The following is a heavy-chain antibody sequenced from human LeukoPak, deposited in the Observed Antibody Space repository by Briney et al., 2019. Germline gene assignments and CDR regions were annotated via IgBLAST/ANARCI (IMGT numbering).Heavy chain of an antibody. D-gene: IGHD3-10*01. CDR1: GFTFSSYW. Sequence: GGSLRLSCAASGFTFSSYWMHWVRQAPGKGLVWVSRINSDGSSTSYADSVKGRFTIPRDNAKNTLYLQMNSLRAEDTAVYYCARETYGSGSYLVDYWGQGTLVTVSS. CDR3: ARETYGSGSYLVDY. CDR2: INSDGSST. V-gene: IGHV3-74*01. J-gene: IGHJ4*02.